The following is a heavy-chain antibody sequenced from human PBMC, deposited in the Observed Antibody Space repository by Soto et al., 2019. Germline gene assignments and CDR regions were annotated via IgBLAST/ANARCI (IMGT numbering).Heavy chain of an antibody. CDR2: IIPIFGTA. J-gene: IGHJ6*02. Sequence: QVQLVQSGAEVKKPGSSVKVSCKASGGTFSSNAISWVRQAPGQGLEWMGGIIPIFGTANYAQKFQGRVKITADKSTSIAYMELTSLRSEDTAVYYCASGTGYYHGMDVWAQGTSVTVSS. CDR1: GGTFSSNA. CDR3: ASGTGYYHGMDV. V-gene: IGHV1-69*06. D-gene: IGHD6-13*01.